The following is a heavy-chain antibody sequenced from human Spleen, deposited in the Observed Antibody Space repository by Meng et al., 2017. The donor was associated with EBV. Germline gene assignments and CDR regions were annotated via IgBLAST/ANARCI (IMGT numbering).Heavy chain of an antibody. CDR2: IYSGGRT. Sequence: EWQWVESGGGLIQPGGSLRLSFAVSGLTVSNNYMSWVRQAPGKGLEWVAVIYSGGRTNYAGSVKGRFTISRDNSKNTLYLQMDSLRAEDTAVYYCARDAPAIDYWGQGTLVTVSS. D-gene: IGHD6-25*01. J-gene: IGHJ4*02. CDR3: ARDAPAIDY. V-gene: IGHV3-53*01. CDR1: GLTVSNNY.